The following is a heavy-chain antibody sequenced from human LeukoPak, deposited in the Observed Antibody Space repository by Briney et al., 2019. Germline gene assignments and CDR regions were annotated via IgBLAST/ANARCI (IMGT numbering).Heavy chain of an antibody. Sequence: ASVKVSCKASGYTFTGYYMHWVRQAPRQGLEWMGWINPNSGGTNYAQKFQGRVTMTRDTSISTAYMELSRLRSDDTAVYYCARDEEFGELLYYFDYWGQGTLVTVSS. CDR2: INPNSGGT. CDR3: ARDEEFGELLYYFDY. V-gene: IGHV1-2*02. CDR1: GYTFTGYY. J-gene: IGHJ4*02. D-gene: IGHD3-10*01.